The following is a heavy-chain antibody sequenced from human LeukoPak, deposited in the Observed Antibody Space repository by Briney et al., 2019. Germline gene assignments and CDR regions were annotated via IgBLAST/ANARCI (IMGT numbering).Heavy chain of an antibody. CDR3: AKDAAYSSSWSNWFDP. D-gene: IGHD6-13*01. CDR1: GFTFSSYA. V-gene: IGHV3-23*01. J-gene: IGHJ5*02. CDR2: ISGSGGST. Sequence: GGSLRLSCAASGFTFSSYAMSWVRQAPGKGLEWVSAISGSGGSTYYADSVKGRFTISRDNSKNTLYLQMNSLRAEDTAVYYCAKDAAYSSSWSNWFDPWGQGTLATVSS.